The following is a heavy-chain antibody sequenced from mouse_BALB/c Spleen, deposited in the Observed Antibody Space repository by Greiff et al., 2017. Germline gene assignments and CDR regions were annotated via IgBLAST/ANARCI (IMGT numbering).Heavy chain of an antibody. D-gene: IGHD2-4*01. CDR3: AREGAYDYDWFAY. Sequence: QVQLQQSGAELAKPGASVKMSCKASGYTFTSYWMHWVKQRPGQGLEWIGYINPSTGYTEYNQKFKDKATLTADKSSSTAYMQLSSLTSEDSAVYYCAREGAYDYDWFAYWGQGTLVTVSA. J-gene: IGHJ3*01. CDR1: GYTFTSYW. V-gene: IGHV1-7*01. CDR2: INPSTGYT.